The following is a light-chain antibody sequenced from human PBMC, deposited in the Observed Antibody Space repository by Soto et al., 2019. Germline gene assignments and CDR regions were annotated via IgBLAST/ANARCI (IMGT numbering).Light chain of an antibody. J-gene: IGKJ1*01. Sequence: EIVLTQSPGTLSLSPGERVTLSCRASQSVSSSSLAWYQQKPGQAPRLLIYGASSRATGIPDRFAGSGSGTDFTLTIRRLEPEDFAVYYCQQYETFGQGTKVDIK. CDR3: QQYET. CDR2: GAS. CDR1: QSVSSSS. V-gene: IGKV3-20*01.